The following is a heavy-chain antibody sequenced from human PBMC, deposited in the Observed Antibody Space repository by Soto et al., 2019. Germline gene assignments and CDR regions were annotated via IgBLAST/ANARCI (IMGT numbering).Heavy chain of an antibody. Sequence: EVQLVESGGGLVKPGGSLRLSCEASGFTFSTYSMNWVRQAPGKGLEWVSSINLNSDFTYYTDSVRGRFTIFRDNAKNSLYLQMNSLRVEDTAVYYCSRDAQGRGSGSHDYWGQGTLVTVSS. CDR3: SRDAQGRGSGSHDY. J-gene: IGHJ4*02. CDR1: GFTFSTYS. CDR2: INLNSDFT. D-gene: IGHD3-10*01. V-gene: IGHV3-21*01.